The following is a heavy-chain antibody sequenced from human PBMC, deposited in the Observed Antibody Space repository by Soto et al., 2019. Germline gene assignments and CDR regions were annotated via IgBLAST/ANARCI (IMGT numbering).Heavy chain of an antibody. CDR1: GYTFTGYY. CDR2: INPNGDGT. V-gene: IGHV1-2*02. J-gene: IGHJ6*02. Sequence: GASVKVSCKDSGYTFTGYYIHWVRQAPGQGLEWMGWINPNGDGTNYAQKFQGRVTMTRDTSISTAYMQLSRLRSDDTAVYYGARDIAVVPAAASMDVGGQGTTVNVSS. CDR3: ARDIAVVPAAASMDV. D-gene: IGHD2-2*01.